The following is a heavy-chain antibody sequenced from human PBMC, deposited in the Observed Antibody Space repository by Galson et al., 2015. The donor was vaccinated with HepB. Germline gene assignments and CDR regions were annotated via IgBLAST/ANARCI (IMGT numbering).Heavy chain of an antibody. Sequence: SLRLSCAASGFTFSSYGMHWVRQAPGKGLEWVAVISYDGSNKYYADSVKGRFTISRDNSKNTLYLQMNSLRAEDTAVYYCAKPLQGERWLQFRGALGYWGQGTLVTVSS. V-gene: IGHV3-30*18. D-gene: IGHD5-24*01. CDR3: AKPLQGERWLQFRGALGY. CDR1: GFTFSSYG. CDR2: ISYDGSNK. J-gene: IGHJ4*02.